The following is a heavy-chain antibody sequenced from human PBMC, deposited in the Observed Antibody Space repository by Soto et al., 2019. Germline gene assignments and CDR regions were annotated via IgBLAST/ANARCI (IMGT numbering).Heavy chain of an antibody. Sequence: GGSLRLSCAASGFTFSSYWMHWVRQAPGKGLVWVSRINSDGSSTSYADSVKGRFTISRDNAKNTLYLQMNSLRAEDTAVYYCARDPVRLAARPSYYYYYMDVWGKGTTVTVSS. V-gene: IGHV3-74*01. CDR3: ARDPVRLAARPSYYYYYMDV. CDR1: GFTFSSYW. D-gene: IGHD6-6*01. J-gene: IGHJ6*03. CDR2: INSDGSST.